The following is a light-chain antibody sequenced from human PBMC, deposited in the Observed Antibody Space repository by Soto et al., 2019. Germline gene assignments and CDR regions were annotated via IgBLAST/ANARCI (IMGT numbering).Light chain of an antibody. CDR2: EAS. CDR1: QSIGNW. Sequence: DIQMTQSTSALFSSLVYGITTGCLASQSIGNWLAWYQQKPGRAPKLLMYEASSLESGVPSRFSGSGSGTDFTLTITRLEPEDFAVFYCQQYGTSEIIFGQGTRLEI. CDR3: QQYGTSEII. V-gene: IGKV1-5*03. J-gene: IGKJ5*01.